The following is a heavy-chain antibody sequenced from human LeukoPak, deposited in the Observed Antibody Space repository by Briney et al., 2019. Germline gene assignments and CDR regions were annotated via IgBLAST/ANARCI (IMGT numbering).Heavy chain of an antibody. D-gene: IGHD4-17*01. CDR3: ARFHSVTTFDY. CDR1: GFTFSSYS. Sequence: GGSLRLSCAASGFTFSSYSMNWVRQALGKGLEWVSSISSSSSYIYYADSVKGRFTISRDNAKNSLYLQMNSLRAEDTAVYYCARFHSVTTFDYWGQGTLVTVSS. J-gene: IGHJ4*02. CDR2: ISSSSSYI. V-gene: IGHV3-21*01.